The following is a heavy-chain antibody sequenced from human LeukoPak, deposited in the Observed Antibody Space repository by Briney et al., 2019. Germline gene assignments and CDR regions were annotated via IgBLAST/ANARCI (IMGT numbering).Heavy chain of an antibody. Sequence: GGSLTLSCAASRFTFNNYWMHWVRQAPGKGLVWVSRINGDGRSTTYADSVKGRFTISRDNAKNSLYLQMNSLRAEDTAVYYCAREGGDGYTRYFDYWGQGTLVTVSS. CDR3: AREGGDGYTRYFDY. CDR2: INGDGRST. D-gene: IGHD5-24*01. CDR1: RFTFNNYW. J-gene: IGHJ4*02. V-gene: IGHV3-74*01.